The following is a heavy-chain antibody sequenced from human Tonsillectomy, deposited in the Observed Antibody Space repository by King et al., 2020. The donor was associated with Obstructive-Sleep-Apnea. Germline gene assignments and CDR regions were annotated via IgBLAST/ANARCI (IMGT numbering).Heavy chain of an antibody. CDR3: ATAPDETVVVVGTTRYNYDGMDG. CDR2: INHGVST. J-gene: IGHJ6*04. CDR1: GGSFSGNY. D-gene: IGHD2-15*01. V-gene: IGHV4-34*01. Sequence: VQLQQWGAGLLKPSETLSLTCAVYGGSFSGNYLSWIRQPPGKGLEWIGEINHGVSTNYNPSLKSRVTISVDTSKNQFSLRLTSVTAADTAVYYCATAPDETVVVVGTTRYNYDGMDGGGKGTTVTVSS.